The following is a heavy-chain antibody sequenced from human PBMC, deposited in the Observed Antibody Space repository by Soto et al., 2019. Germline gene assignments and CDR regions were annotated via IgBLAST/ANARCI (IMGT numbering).Heavy chain of an antibody. Sequence: QVQLVQSGAEVKKPGSSVKVSCKASGGTFSSYAISWVRQAPGQGLDWMGGIIPIFGTANYAQKFQGRVTITADKSTSTAYMELSSLRSEDTAVYYCAREGQGIAVAGNFDYWGQGTLVTVSS. CDR2: IIPIFGTA. J-gene: IGHJ4*02. V-gene: IGHV1-69*06. CDR3: AREGQGIAVAGNFDY. CDR1: GGTFSSYA. D-gene: IGHD6-19*01.